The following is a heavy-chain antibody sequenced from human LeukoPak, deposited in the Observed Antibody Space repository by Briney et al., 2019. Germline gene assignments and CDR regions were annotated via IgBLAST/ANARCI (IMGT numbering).Heavy chain of an antibody. CDR3: ASLNLLLWFGDDY. Sequence: GGSLRLSCAASGFTFSDYYMSWIRQAPGKGLEWVSYISSSGSTIYYADSVKGRFTISRDNAKNSLYLQMNGLRAEDTAVYYCASLNLLLWFGDDYWGQGTLVTVSS. CDR1: GFTFSDYY. CDR2: ISSSGSTI. D-gene: IGHD3-10*01. V-gene: IGHV3-11*04. J-gene: IGHJ4*02.